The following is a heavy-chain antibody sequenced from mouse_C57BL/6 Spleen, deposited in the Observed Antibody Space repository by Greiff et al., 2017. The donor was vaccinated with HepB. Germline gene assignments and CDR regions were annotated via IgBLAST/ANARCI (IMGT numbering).Heavy chain of an antibody. Sequence: EVHLVESGGDLVKPGGSPKLSCAASGFTFSSYGMSWVRQTPDKRLEWVATISSGGSYTYYPDSVKGRFTISRDNAKNTLYLQMSSLKSEDTAMYYCARQRGDYVLFDYWGQGTTLTVSS. J-gene: IGHJ2*01. CDR3: ARQRGDYVLFDY. CDR2: ISSGGSYT. V-gene: IGHV5-6*01. D-gene: IGHD2-4*01. CDR1: GFTFSSYG.